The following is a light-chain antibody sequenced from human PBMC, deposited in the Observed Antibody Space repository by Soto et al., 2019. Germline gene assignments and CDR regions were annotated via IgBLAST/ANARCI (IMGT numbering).Light chain of an antibody. CDR2: DNN. J-gene: IGLJ3*02. Sequence: QSVLTQPPSGSAAPGQKGTISCSGSSSNIGNNYVSWYQQLPGTAPKLLIYDNNKRPSGIPDRFSGSKSGTSATLGITGLQTGDEADYYCGTWDSSLSVVVFGGGTKVTVL. CDR1: SSNIGNNY. CDR3: GTWDSSLSVVV. V-gene: IGLV1-51*01.